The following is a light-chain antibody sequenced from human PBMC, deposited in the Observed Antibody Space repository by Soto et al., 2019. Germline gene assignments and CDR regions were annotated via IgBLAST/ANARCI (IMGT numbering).Light chain of an antibody. CDR1: SSDVGGYNY. J-gene: IGLJ2*01. CDR2: DVS. V-gene: IGLV2-14*01. CDR3: SSYTNVI. Sequence: QSALTQPASVSGSPGQSITISCTGVSSDVGGYNYVSWYQHHPGKAPKLIIYDVSNRPSGVSNRFSGSKSGNTASLTIAGLQAEDEAEYYCSSYTNVIFGGGTKLTV.